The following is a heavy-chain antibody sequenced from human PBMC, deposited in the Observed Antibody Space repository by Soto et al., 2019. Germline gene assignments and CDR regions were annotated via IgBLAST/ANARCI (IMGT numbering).Heavy chain of an antibody. V-gene: IGHV4-39*01. CDR1: GGSISSSSYY. Sequence: QLQLQESGPGLVKPSETLSLTCTVSGGSISSSSYYWGWIRQPPGKGLEWIGSIYYSGSTYYNPSLKSRVTISVDTSKNQFSLKLSSVTAADTAVYYCASLVDKSSEQWLVPPDFDYWGQGTLVTVSS. J-gene: IGHJ4*02. D-gene: IGHD6-19*01. CDR3: ASLVDKSSEQWLVPPDFDY. CDR2: IYYSGST.